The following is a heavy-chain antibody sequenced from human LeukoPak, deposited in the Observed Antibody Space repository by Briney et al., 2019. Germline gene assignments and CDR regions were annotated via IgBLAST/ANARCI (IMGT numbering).Heavy chain of an antibody. Sequence: GGSLRLSCAASGFTFTNYAMTWVRQAPGKGLEWVSSISASGVMTYYADSVKGRFTVSRDNSKNTLYLQMNSLRAEDTAVYYCANFDSSGYSDDAFDIWGQGTMVTVSS. V-gene: IGHV3-23*01. CDR3: ANFDSSGYSDDAFDI. CDR2: ISASGVMT. J-gene: IGHJ3*02. CDR1: GFTFTNYA. D-gene: IGHD3-22*01.